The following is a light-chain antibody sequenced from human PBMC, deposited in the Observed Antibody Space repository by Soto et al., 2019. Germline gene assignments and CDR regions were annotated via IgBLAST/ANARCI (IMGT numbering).Light chain of an antibody. Sequence: EIVLTQSPGTLSLSPADRATLSCRASQSVTSNYLAWYQQKPGQAPRLLIYGASSRATGIPDRFSGSGSGTDFTLTISRLEPEDFAVYYCQHYNGSPLSWTFGQGTKVEIK. CDR2: GAS. CDR3: QHYNGSPLSWT. CDR1: QSVTSNY. J-gene: IGKJ1*01. V-gene: IGKV3-20*01.